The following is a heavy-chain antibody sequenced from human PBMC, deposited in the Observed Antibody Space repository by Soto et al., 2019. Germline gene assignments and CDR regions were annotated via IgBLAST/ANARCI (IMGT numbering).Heavy chain of an antibody. CDR2: ISGSGGST. CDR3: AKENGYSSSWFEFDY. V-gene: IGHV3-23*04. J-gene: IGHJ4*02. D-gene: IGHD6-13*01. CDR1: GFTFSSYA. Sequence: EVQLVESGGGLVQPGGSLRLSCAASGFTFSSYAMSWVRPAPGKGLEWVSAISGSGGSTYYADSVKGRFTISRDNSKNPLYLQMNRLRAEDTAVYYCAKENGYSSSWFEFDYWGQGTLVTVSS.